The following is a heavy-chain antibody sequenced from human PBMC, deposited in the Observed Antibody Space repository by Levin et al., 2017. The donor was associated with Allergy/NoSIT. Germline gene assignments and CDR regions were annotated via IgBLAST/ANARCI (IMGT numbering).Heavy chain of an antibody. CDR3: AKGGGDYDILTGYGGYNWFDP. V-gene: IGHV3-30*18. Sequence: GGSLRLSCAASGFTFSSYGMHWVRQAPGKGLEWVAVLSYDGSNKNYADSVKGRFTISRDNSKNTLYLQMNSLRAEDTAVYYCAKGGGDYDILTGYGGYNWFDPWGQGTLVSVSS. CDR2: LSYDGSNK. CDR1: GFTFSSYG. J-gene: IGHJ5*02. D-gene: IGHD3-9*01.